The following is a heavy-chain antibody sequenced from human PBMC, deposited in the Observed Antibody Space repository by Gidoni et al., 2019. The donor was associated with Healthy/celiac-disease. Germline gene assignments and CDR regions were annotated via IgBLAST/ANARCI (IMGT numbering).Heavy chain of an antibody. CDR2: VNAYSDIK. J-gene: IGHJ6*02. Sequence: EVQLLESGGRLVQPGGSRRPSCAASGFALRPYSIRWVRQAPGKGLEWVSVVNAYSDIKKYADSVEGRFTISRDNSKNTLYLQMNSLRAEDTAVYYCAKEHSDCGGGCNSLLDVWGQGTTVTVSS. D-gene: IGHD2-21*01. CDR1: GFALRPYS. CDR3: AKEHSDCGGGCNSLLDV. V-gene: IGHV3-23*01.